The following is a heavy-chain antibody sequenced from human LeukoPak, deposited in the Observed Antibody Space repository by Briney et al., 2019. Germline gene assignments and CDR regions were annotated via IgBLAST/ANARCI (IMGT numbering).Heavy chain of an antibody. D-gene: IGHD2-2*01. J-gene: IGHJ6*02. Sequence: SVKVSCKASGGTFSSYAISWVRQALGQGLEWMGRIIPIFGIANYAQKFQGRVTITADKSTSTAYMELSSLRSEDTAVYYCARVPSSSPYYGMDVWGQGTTVTVSS. CDR3: ARVPSSSPYYGMDV. CDR2: IIPIFGIA. CDR1: GGTFSSYA. V-gene: IGHV1-69*04.